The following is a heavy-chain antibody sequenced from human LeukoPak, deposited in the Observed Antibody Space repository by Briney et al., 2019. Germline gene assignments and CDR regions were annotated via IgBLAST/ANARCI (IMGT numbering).Heavy chain of an antibody. J-gene: IGHJ4*02. CDR2: INAYNGNT. V-gene: IGHV1-18*01. Sequence: ASVKVSCKASGYTLITNGISWLRQAPGQGLEWMGWINAYNGNTNYAQKLQGRVTITTDTSTSTACLELKSLTSDDTAVYDCARGYSSGSNIDYWGQGTLVTVSS. CDR3: ARGYSSGSNIDY. D-gene: IGHD6-19*01. CDR1: GYTLITNG.